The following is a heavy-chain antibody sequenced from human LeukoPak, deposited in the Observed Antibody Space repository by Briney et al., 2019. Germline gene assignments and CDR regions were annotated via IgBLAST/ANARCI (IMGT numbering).Heavy chain of an antibody. J-gene: IGHJ5*02. CDR2: INSDGSRI. Sequence: GGSLRLSCAASGLTFSTYWMHWVGQVPGKGLVWVSRINSDGSRISYADSVKGRFTSSRDNAKKTVYLQMNSLRVEDTAVYYCARGYDHSGQGTLVIVSS. CDR3: ARGYDH. CDR1: GLTFSTYW. V-gene: IGHV3-74*01.